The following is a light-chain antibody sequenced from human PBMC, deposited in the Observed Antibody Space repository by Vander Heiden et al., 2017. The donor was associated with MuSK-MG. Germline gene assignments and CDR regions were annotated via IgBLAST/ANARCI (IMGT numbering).Light chain of an antibody. Sequence: EIVLTQSPATLSLSPGEKATLSCRASQSVSSYLAWYQQKPGQAPRLLIYDASNRATGIPARFSGSGSGTDFTLTISSLEPEDFAVYYCQQRSNWPPYTFDQGGKIEI. CDR1: QSVSSY. V-gene: IGKV3-11*01. J-gene: IGKJ2*01. CDR3: QQRSNWPPYT. CDR2: DAS.